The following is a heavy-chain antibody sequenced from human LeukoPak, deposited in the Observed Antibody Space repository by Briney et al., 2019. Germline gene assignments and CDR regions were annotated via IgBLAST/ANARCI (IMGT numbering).Heavy chain of an antibody. CDR3: ARGKESYGFGAFDI. CDR1: GCTVSSGSYY. Sequence: AETLSLTCTVSGCTVSSGSYYWSWIRQPPGKGREWIGYIYYSGSTNYDPSLKSRVTISVDTSKNQFSLKLSSVTAADTAVYYCARGKESYGFGAFDIWGQGTMVTVSS. J-gene: IGHJ3*02. CDR2: IYYSGST. D-gene: IGHD5-18*01. V-gene: IGHV4-61*01.